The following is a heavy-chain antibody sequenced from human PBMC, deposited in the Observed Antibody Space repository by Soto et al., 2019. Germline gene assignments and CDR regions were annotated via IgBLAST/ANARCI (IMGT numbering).Heavy chain of an antibody. CDR2: INPSGAST. CDR1: GYSFNSYY. CDR3: ASDYNAYQRQHVFDI. J-gene: IGHJ3*02. D-gene: IGHD3-10*01. V-gene: IGHV1-46*02. Sequence: QVQLVQSGAEVKKPGASVKVACKASGYSFNSYYMHWVRQAPGQGPEGMGVINPSGASTSYAQKCQGRVTMNRDTSTITVYMELSSLRSEDTALYYCASDYNAYQRQHVFDIWGQGTLVTVSS.